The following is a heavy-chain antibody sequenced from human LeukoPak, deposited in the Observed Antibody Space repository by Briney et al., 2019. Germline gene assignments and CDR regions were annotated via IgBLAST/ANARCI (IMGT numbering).Heavy chain of an antibody. Sequence: SETLPLTCAVYGGPFSGYYWSWIRQPPGKGLEWIGEINHSGSTNYNPSLKSRVTISVDTSKNQFSLKLSSVTAADTAVYYCARGLTLRWYPYWGQGTLVTVSS. CDR2: INHSGST. V-gene: IGHV4-34*01. CDR1: GGPFSGYY. CDR3: ARGLTLRWYPY. J-gene: IGHJ4*02. D-gene: IGHD4-17*01.